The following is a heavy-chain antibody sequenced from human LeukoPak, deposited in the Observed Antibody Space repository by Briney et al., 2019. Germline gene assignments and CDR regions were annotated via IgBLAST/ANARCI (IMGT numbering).Heavy chain of an antibody. CDR2: IHQSGST. J-gene: IGHJ3*02. V-gene: IGHV4-38-2*01. CDR3: ARVVIVVATEENDAFDI. Sequence: SETLSLTCGVSGFSIRSGHYWGWIRQPPGKGLEWIANIHQSGSTYHNPSLRSRVTISVDTYKNRFSLKLSSVTAADTAVYYCARVVIVVATEENDAFDIWGQGRMVIVSS. D-gene: IGHD2-21*02. CDR1: GFSIRSGHY.